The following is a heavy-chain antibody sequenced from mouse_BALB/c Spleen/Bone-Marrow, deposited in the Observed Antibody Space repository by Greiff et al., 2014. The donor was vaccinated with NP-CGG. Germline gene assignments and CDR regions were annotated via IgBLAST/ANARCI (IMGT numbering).Heavy chain of an antibody. CDR1: GFTLSTYA. CDR3: ARGPSSLMAWFAY. CDR2: ISSGGAI. J-gene: IGHJ3*01. D-gene: IGHD2-3*01. V-gene: IGHV5-6-5*01. Sequence: LMESGGGLVKPGGSLKLSCAASGFTLSTYAMSWVRQTPEKRLEWVASISSGGAIYYVDSLKGRFTISRDNARNILYLQMNSLRSEDTAMYYCARGPSSLMAWFAYWGQGTLVTVSA.